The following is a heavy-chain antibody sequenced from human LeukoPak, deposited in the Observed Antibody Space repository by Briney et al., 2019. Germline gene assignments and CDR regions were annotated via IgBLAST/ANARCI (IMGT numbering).Heavy chain of an antibody. Sequence: ASVKVSCKPSGYTFTDYDIHWVRQAPGRGLEWMGRINANSGGTKYAQRFQGRVTMTRDTSISTAYMELSRLRSDDTAVYYCARDPYDYVWGSYRFHDAFDIWGQGTMVTVSS. CDR3: ARDPYDYVWGSYRFHDAFDI. CDR1: GYTFTDYD. D-gene: IGHD3-16*02. CDR2: INANSGGT. J-gene: IGHJ3*02. V-gene: IGHV1-2*06.